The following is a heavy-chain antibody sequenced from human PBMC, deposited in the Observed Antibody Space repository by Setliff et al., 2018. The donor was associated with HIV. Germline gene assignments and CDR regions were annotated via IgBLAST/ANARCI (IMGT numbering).Heavy chain of an antibody. CDR3: ARALYGDYGGDLNWLDP. Sequence: ASVKVSCKTSGYNFENYAINWVRQAPGQGLEWMGWINTNSGSPTYAQAFTGRFLFSVATVVATAYLQINNLKTEDTAVYYCARALYGDYGGDLNWLDPWGQGTRVTVSS. CDR2: INTNSGSP. CDR1: GYNFENYA. J-gene: IGHJ5*02. V-gene: IGHV7-4-1*02. D-gene: IGHD4-17*01.